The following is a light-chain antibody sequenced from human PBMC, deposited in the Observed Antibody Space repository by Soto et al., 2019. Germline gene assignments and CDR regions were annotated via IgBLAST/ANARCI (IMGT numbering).Light chain of an antibody. Sequence: DIQMTQSPSSQSASVGDRVTITCRASHTISTWLAWYQQKPGRAPNLLIYKASSLERGVPSRFSGSGYGTEFTLTISSLQPDDFATSYCQQYNSYWTFGQGTKV. CDR1: HTISTW. CDR3: QQYNSYWT. CDR2: KAS. V-gene: IGKV1-5*03. J-gene: IGKJ1*01.